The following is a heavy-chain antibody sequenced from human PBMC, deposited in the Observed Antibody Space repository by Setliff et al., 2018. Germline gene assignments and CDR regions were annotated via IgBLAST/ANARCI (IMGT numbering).Heavy chain of an antibody. J-gene: IGHJ5*02. CDR3: ARGGGVAAAAWFDP. CDR2: MYTSGTT. CDR1: RGSISSSY. D-gene: IGHD6-13*01. Sequence: SSETLSLTCTVSRGSISSSYWSWIRLPPGKGLEWIGYMYTSGTTEYNPSLNSRVTMSLDTSKNQFSLNLSSVTAADTAAYYCARGGGVAAAAWFDPWGQGTLVTVSS. V-gene: IGHV4-4*08.